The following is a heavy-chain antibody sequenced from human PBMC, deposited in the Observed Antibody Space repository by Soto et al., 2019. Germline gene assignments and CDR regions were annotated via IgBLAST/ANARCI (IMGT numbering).Heavy chain of an antibody. D-gene: IGHD1-26*01. CDR1: GGSMSSYY. J-gene: IGHJ4*02. CDR2: IYYSGST. Sequence: SETLSLTCTVSGGSMSSYYCSWIRQPPGKGLEWIGYIYYSGSTNYNPSLKSRVTISVDTSKNQFSLKLSSVTAADTAVYYCARVRSGSYYEGIDYWGQGTLVTVSS. CDR3: ARVRSGSYYEGIDY. V-gene: IGHV4-59*01.